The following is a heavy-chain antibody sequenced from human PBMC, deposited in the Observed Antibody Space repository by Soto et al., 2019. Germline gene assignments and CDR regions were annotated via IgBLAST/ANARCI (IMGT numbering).Heavy chain of an antibody. J-gene: IGHJ3*02. D-gene: IGHD3-3*01. CDR2: INPATGAA. Sequence: QLHLVQSGAVVKKPGASVTVSCSASGYPVTAYYMHWVRQAPGRGLEWMGGINPATGAAKYTQTFPGRVTMPTDTSTSTVFMELRGLTSEDTAVFYCARGGGVGVAGSAAFDMWGQGTLVIVSS. V-gene: IGHV1-2*02. CDR3: ARGGGVGVAGSAAFDM. CDR1: GYPVTAYY.